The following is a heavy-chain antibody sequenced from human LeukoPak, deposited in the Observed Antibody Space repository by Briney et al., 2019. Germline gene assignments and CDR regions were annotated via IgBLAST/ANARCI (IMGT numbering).Heavy chain of an antibody. V-gene: IGHV4-34*01. D-gene: IGHD2-2*01. Sequence: PSETLSLTCAVYGGSFSGYYWSWIRQPPGEGLECIGEINHSGSTNYNPSLKSRVTISVDTSKNQFSLKLSSVTAADTAVYYCARDRSFRWGLVVPAAMYFDYRGQGTLVTVSS. CDR1: GGSFSGYY. J-gene: IGHJ4*02. CDR3: ARDRSFRWGLVVPAAMYFDY. CDR2: INHSGST.